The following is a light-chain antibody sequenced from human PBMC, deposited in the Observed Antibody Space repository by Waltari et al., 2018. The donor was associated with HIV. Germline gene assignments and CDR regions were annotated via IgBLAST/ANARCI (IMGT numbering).Light chain of an antibody. CDR1: SGYSNSK. V-gene: IGLV9-49*01. J-gene: IGLJ1*01. CDR3: GADHGSGSNFVYV. CDR2: VGTGGIVG. Sequence: QPVLTQPPSASASLGASVTLTCTLSSGYSNSKVDWYPQRPGKGPRFVMRVGTGGIVGSKGDGIPDRFSVLGSGLNRYLTIKNIQEEDESDYHCGADHGSGSNFVYVFGTGTKVTVL.